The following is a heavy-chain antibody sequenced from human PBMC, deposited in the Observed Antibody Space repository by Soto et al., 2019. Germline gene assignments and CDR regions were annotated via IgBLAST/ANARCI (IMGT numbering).Heavy chain of an antibody. D-gene: IGHD2-15*01. J-gene: IGHJ4*02. CDR3: SRRYCSGGSCQNLDY. CDR2: IKSKTDGGTT. CDR1: GFTFNNAW. V-gene: IGHV3-15*01. Sequence: EVQLVESGGGLVKPGGSLRLSCAASGFTFNNAWMTWVRQAPGKGLEWVGRIKSKTDGGTTDYAAPVKGRFTISRDDSXXTLYLQMNSLKTEDTAVYYCSRRYCSGGSCQNLDYWGQGTLVTVSS.